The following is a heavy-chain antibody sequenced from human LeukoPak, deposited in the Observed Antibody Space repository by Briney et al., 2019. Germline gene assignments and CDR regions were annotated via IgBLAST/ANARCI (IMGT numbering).Heavy chain of an antibody. V-gene: IGHV4-39*02. J-gene: IGHJ4*02. CDR2: IYYIVRT. Sequence: SETLSLTCTISGDALSSINYYWGWSRQPPGKGLEWIGNIYYIVRTYYNPYLKSRVTISVDTSKNDFSLKLSSVTAADTAVYYCARLYYYDSSGPPLWGQGTMVAVSS. D-gene: IGHD3-22*01. CDR1: GDALSSINYY. CDR3: ARLYYYDSSGPPL.